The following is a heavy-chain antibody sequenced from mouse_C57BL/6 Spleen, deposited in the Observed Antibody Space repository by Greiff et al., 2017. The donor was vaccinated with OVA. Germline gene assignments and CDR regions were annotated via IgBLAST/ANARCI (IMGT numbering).Heavy chain of an antibody. CDR2: IYPGDGDT. Sequence: VQLQQSGPELVKPGASVKISCKASGYAFSSSWMNWVKQRPGKGLEWIGRIYPGDGDTNYNGKFKGKATLTADKSSSTAYLHLSSLTSEDSAVYVCARSSTTLPWYFDVWGTGTTVTVSS. J-gene: IGHJ1*03. CDR1: GYAFSSSW. D-gene: IGHD1-1*01. V-gene: IGHV1-82*01. CDR3: ARSSTTLPWYFDV.